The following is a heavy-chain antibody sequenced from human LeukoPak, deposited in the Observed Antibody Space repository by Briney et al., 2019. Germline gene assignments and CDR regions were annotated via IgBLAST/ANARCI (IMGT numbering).Heavy chain of an antibody. CDR2: ISPAGGTT. CDR3: ASGGVSRLASFGTYAFDI. D-gene: IGHD3-3*02. V-gene: IGHV3-23*01. Sequence: GGSLRLSCAVSGFTFSSEAMGWVRQLPGGGLEWVSTISPAGGTTYYAESMKGRFTISRDNSKSTLYLQMNSLRVEDTAVYYCASGGVSRLASFGTYAFDIWGQGTVVTVSS. CDR1: GFTFSSEA. J-gene: IGHJ3*02.